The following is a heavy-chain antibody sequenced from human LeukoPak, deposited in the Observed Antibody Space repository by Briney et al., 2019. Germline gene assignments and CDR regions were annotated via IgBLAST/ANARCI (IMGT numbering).Heavy chain of an antibody. J-gene: IGHJ4*02. CDR1: SGSISSSFYH. CDR3: ARNGGNSDFDY. D-gene: IGHD4-23*01. V-gene: IGHV4-39*07. Sequence: PSETLSLTCTVSSGSISSSFYHWGWIRQPPGKGLEWIASIYYRGETYYNASLKSRVTISVDTSKNQFSLKLSSVTAADTAVYYCARNGGNSDFDYWGQGTLVTVSS. CDR2: IYYRGET.